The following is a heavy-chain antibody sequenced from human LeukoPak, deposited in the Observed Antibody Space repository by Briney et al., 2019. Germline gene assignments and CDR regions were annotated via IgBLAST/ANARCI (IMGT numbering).Heavy chain of an antibody. V-gene: IGHV3-66*01. CDR3: ARSPHRLIGHWFDP. CDR1: GFTISSNY. J-gene: IGHJ5*02. Sequence: VGSLRLSCAASGFTISSNYMSWVRQAPGKGLEWVSVIYSGGSTYYADSVKGRFTISRDNSKNTLYLQMNSLRAEDTAVYYCARSPHRLIGHWFDPWGQGTLVTVSS. D-gene: IGHD3-16*01. CDR2: IYSGGST.